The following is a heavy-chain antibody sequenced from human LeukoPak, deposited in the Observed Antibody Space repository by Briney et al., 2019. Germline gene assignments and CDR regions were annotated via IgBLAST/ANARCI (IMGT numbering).Heavy chain of an antibody. CDR1: GFTFSSYA. D-gene: IGHD3-10*01. J-gene: IGHJ3*02. V-gene: IGHV4-59*01. CDR2: IYNSRIT. Sequence: GSLRLSCAASGFTFSSYAMSWVRQAPGKGLEWIGYIYNSRITNYNPSLKSRVTISADTSKNQFSLKLSSVTAADTAVYYCAGEGAMVRGGEDAFDIWGQGTKVTVSS. CDR3: AGEGAMVRGGEDAFDI.